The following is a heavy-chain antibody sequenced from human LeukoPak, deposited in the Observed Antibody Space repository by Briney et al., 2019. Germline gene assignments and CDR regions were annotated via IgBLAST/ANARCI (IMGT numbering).Heavy chain of an antibody. D-gene: IGHD2-21*02. Sequence: ASVKVSYKTSGYTVTNRYIHWVRQAPGQGLEWMGMIDPTGGSPRYTQRLQGRVTMTSDTSTSTVYMELSSLRSEDTAMYYCAYCGGDCYMVAAFVYWGQGTVVTVSS. CDR2: IDPTGGSP. CDR1: GYTVTNRY. V-gene: IGHV1-46*01. J-gene: IGHJ4*02. CDR3: AYCGGDCYMVAAFVY.